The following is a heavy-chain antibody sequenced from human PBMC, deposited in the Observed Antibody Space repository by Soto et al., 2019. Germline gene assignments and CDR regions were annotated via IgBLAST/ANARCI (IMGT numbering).Heavy chain of an antibody. D-gene: IGHD3-10*01. CDR3: AREGGFEVRGVIIPHY. V-gene: IGHV3-33*01. Sequence: QVQLVESGGGVVQPGRSLRLSCAASGFTFSSYGMHWVRQAPGKGLEWVAVIWYDGSNKYYADSVKGRFTISRDNSKNTLDLQMNSLRAEDTAVYYCAREGGFEVRGVIIPHYWGQGTLVTVSS. J-gene: IGHJ4*02. CDR2: IWYDGSNK. CDR1: GFTFSSYG.